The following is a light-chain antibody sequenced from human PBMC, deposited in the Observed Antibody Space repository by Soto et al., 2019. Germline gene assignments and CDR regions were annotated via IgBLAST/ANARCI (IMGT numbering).Light chain of an antibody. CDR3: HQRSNWPPFT. V-gene: IGKV3-11*01. CDR1: QSVSTY. J-gene: IGKJ3*01. Sequence: EVVLTQSPATLSLSPGERATLSCRASQSVSTYLAWYQQKPGQPPRLLIYGASNRATGTPARFSGSGSGTDFTLTISSLEPEDFAVYYCHQRSNWPPFTFGPGPKVEIK. CDR2: GAS.